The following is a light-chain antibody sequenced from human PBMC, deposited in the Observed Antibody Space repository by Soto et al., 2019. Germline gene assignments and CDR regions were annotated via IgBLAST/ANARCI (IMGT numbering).Light chain of an antibody. J-gene: IGKJ4*01. Sequence: VLTQSPGTLSLSPGERATLSCRASQSVTSSYLAWYQQKPGQAPRLLIYGASSRPTGIPDRFSGSGSGTDFTLTISRLEPEDFAVYYCQQYGGSPPLTFGGGTTVEIK. CDR2: GAS. V-gene: IGKV3-20*01. CDR3: QQYGGSPPLT. CDR1: QSVTSSY.